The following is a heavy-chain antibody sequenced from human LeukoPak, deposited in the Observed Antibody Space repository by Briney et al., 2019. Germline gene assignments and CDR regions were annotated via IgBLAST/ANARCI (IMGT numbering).Heavy chain of an antibody. Sequence: KPGGSLRLSCAASGFTFSDYYMSWIRQAPGKGLEWVSDISSSGSTIYYADSVKGRFTISRDNAKNSLYLHMNSLRAEDTAVYYCAKGGARLHSYYFDYWGQGTLVTVSS. CDR3: AKGGARLHSYYFDY. J-gene: IGHJ4*02. CDR2: ISSSGSTI. D-gene: IGHD1-26*01. V-gene: IGHV3-11*04. CDR1: GFTFSDYY.